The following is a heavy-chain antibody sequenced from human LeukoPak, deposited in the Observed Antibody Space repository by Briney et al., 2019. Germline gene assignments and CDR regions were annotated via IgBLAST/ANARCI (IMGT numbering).Heavy chain of an antibody. J-gene: IGHJ3*02. CDR3: ARAVRFLEWAHDAFDI. CDR1: GGSISSYY. D-gene: IGHD3-3*01. V-gene: IGHV4-59*01. CDR2: IYYSGST. Sequence: SETLSLXCTVSGGSISSYYWSWSRQPPGKGLEWIGYIYYSGSTNYNPSLKSRVTISVDTSKNQFSLKLSSVTAADTAVYYCARAVRFLEWAHDAFDIWGQGTMVTVSS.